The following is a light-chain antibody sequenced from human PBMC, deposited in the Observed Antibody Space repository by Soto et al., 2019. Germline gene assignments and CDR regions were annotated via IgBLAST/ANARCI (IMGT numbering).Light chain of an antibody. Sequence: EIVLTQSPGTLSLSPGERATLSCTASQSLRSSYLAWYQQKPDQAPRLLIYGASGRATGIPDRFSGGGSGTDFALTISRLEPEDFAVYYCQQYDSSPQTFSQGTKVEIK. CDR2: GAS. V-gene: IGKV3-20*01. CDR3: QQYDSSPQT. CDR1: QSLRSSY. J-gene: IGKJ1*01.